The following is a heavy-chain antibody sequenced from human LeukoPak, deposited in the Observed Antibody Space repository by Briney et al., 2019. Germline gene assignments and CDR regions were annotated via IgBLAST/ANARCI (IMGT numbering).Heavy chain of an antibody. D-gene: IGHD1-26*01. CDR3: AKDMSERVDAFDI. Sequence: GGSLRLSCAASGFTFDDYAMHWVRQAPGKGLEWVSGISWNSGSIGYAGSVKGRFTISRDNAKNSLYLQMNSLRAEDTALYYCAKDMSERVDAFDIWGQGTMVTVSS. V-gene: IGHV3-9*01. J-gene: IGHJ3*02. CDR2: ISWNSGSI. CDR1: GFTFDDYA.